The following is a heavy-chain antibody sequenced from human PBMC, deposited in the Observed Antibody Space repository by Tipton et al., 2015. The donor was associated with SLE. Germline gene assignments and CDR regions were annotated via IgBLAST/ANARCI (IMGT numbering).Heavy chain of an antibody. CDR2: INHSGST. D-gene: IGHD3-22*01. V-gene: IGHV4-39*07. CDR3: ARGRGIVVVIDY. Sequence: TLSLTCTVSGGSISSSSYYWSWIRQPPGKGLEWIGEINHSGSTNYNPSLKSRVTISVDTSKNQFSLKLSSVTAADTAVYYCARGRGIVVVIDYWGQGTLVTVSS. CDR1: GGSISSSSYY. J-gene: IGHJ4*02.